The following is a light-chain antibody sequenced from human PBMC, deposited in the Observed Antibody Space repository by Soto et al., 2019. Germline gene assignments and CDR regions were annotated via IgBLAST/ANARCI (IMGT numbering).Light chain of an antibody. CDR3: QQLNSYPLT. J-gene: IGKJ5*01. Sequence: IQLTQSPSFRSSSLGDRVTITCRASQGISSYLAWYQQKPGKAPKLLIYAASTLQSGVPSRFSVSVSGTEFTLTISSLQKEDCATYYCQQLNSYPLTFCQGTRLEIK. CDR2: AAS. V-gene: IGKV1-9*01. CDR1: QGISSY.